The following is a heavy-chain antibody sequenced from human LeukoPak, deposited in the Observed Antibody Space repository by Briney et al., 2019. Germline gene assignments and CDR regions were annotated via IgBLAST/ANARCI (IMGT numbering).Heavy chain of an antibody. Sequence: PGGSLRLSCAASGFTFSNYWMTWVRQAPGKGLEWVANIKQNGTETNYVDSVKGRFIISRDNAKNSLYLEMNRLRVEDTAVYYCAIGIQLPDWGQGTLVTVSS. D-gene: IGHD1-1*01. CDR2: IKQNGTET. J-gene: IGHJ4*02. V-gene: IGHV3-7*01. CDR1: GFTFSNYW. CDR3: AIGIQLPD.